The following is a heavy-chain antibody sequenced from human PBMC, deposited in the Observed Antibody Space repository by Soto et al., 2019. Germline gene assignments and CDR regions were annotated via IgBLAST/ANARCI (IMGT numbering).Heavy chain of an antibody. J-gene: IGHJ6*02. D-gene: IGHD4-17*01. CDR3: ARRNNDYGDQYYYGMDV. CDR2: IDPSDSYT. Sequence: PGESLKISCKGSGYSFTSYWISWVRQMPGKGLEWMGRIDPSDSYTNYSPSFLGHVTISADKSISTAYLQWSSLKASDTAMYYCARRNNDYGDQYYYGMDVWGQGTTVTVSS. V-gene: IGHV5-10-1*01. CDR1: GYSFTSYW.